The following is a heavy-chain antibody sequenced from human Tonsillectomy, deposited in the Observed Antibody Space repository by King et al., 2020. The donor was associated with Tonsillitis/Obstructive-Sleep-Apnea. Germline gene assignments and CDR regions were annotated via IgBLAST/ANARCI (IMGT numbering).Heavy chain of an antibody. D-gene: IGHD3-10*02. Sequence: VQLPQWGAGLLKPSETLSLTCAVYGGSFSGYYRSWIRQPPGKGLEWIGEIDHSGSANYNPSLKSRVTISLDTSKNQFSLKLSSVTAADTAVYYCARLRFEDYVRGDGFDIWGQGTMVTVSS. V-gene: IGHV4-34*01. CDR3: ARLRFEDYVRGDGFDI. J-gene: IGHJ3*02. CDR2: IDHSGSA. CDR1: GGSFSGYY.